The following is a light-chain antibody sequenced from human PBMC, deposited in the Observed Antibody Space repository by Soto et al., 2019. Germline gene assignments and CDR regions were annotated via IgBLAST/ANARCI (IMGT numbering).Light chain of an antibody. Sequence: QSALTQPASVSGSPGQSITISCTGTSSDVGGYNYVSWYQQHPGKAPRLMIYEVSNRPSGVSNRFSGSKSGNTASLTTSGLQPEHVADYYCSSYTSSSTLVFGGGTKLTVL. V-gene: IGLV2-14*01. CDR2: EVS. CDR3: SSYTSSSTLV. CDR1: SSDVGGYNY. J-gene: IGLJ2*01.